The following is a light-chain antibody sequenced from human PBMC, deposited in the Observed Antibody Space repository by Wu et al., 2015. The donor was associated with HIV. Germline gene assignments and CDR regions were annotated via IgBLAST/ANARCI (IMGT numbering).Light chain of an antibody. CDR3: QQYGDPPLT. V-gene: IGKV3-20*01. CDR1: QSVTYNY. J-gene: IGKJ2*01. CDR2: GTS. Sequence: VVLTQSPDTLSLSPGETATFFCRASQSVTYNYLAWYLQRPGQPPRLLIYGTSNRATDISDRLSGSGSGSNFTLTITTVEPDDFGVYYCQQYGDPPLTFGQGT.